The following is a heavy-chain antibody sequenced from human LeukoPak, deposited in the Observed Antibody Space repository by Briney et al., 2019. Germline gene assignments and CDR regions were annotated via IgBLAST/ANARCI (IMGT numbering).Heavy chain of an antibody. Sequence: SETLSLTCTVSGGSISSYYWSWIRQPPGKGLEWIGYIYYSGSTNYNPSLKSRVTISVDTSKNQFSLKLSSVTAADTAVYYCAGLYSGIYYDLVDYWGQGTLVTVSS. CDR1: GGSISSYY. D-gene: IGHD1-26*01. V-gene: IGHV4-59*08. J-gene: IGHJ4*02. CDR2: IYYSGST. CDR3: AGLYSGIYYDLVDY.